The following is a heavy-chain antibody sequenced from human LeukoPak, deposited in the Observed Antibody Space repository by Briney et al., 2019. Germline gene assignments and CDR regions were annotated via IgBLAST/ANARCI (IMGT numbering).Heavy chain of an antibody. CDR3: ARDEGYCSGSSCPYFDY. CDR1: GGSISIYC. Sequence: SETLSLTCTVSGGSISIYCWSWIRQPPGKGLEWIGYIYYSGSTNYNPSLKSRVTISVDTSKNQFSLKLSSVTAADTAVYYCARDEGYCSGSSCPYFDYWGQGTLVTVSS. J-gene: IGHJ4*02. V-gene: IGHV4-59*01. D-gene: IGHD2-15*01. CDR2: IYYSGST.